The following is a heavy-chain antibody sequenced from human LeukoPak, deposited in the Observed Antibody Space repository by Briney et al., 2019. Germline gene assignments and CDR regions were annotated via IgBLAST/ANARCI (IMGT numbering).Heavy chain of an antibody. J-gene: IGHJ5*02. CDR1: GYTFTSYY. D-gene: IGHD1-26*01. Sequence: ASVKVSCKASGYTFTSYYMHWVRQAPGQGLEWMGIINPSGGTTHYAQNFQGRVTMTRDMSTSTMHMELSSLKSDDTAVYYCAREGRGYYYFDPWGQGTLVTVSS. V-gene: IGHV1-46*01. CDR2: INPSGGTT. CDR3: AREGRGYYYFDP.